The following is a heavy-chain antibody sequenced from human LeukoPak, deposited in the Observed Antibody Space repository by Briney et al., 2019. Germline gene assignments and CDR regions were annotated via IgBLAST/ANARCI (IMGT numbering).Heavy chain of an antibody. CDR1: GFIFSGSS. CDR2: IRSKTNNYAT. V-gene: IGHV3-73*01. CDR3: TRRDGDSLDV. D-gene: IGHD3-3*01. J-gene: IGHJ6*02. Sequence: GGSLKLSCAASGFIFSGSSMHWVRQASGKGLEWVGRIRSKTNNYATAYAASVKGRFTISRDDSENTAYLQMNSLKSEDTAVYYCTRRDGDSLDVWGQGTTVTVSS.